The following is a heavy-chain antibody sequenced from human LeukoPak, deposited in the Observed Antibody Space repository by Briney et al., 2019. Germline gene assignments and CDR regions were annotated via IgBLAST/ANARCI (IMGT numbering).Heavy chain of an antibody. V-gene: IGHV3-43*02. D-gene: IGHD5-12*01. CDR3: AKDNTHIGELFQH. J-gene: IGHJ1*01. Sequence: GGSLRLSCAASGFTFYDYAMHWVRQGPGKGLEWVSLISGDGDSTYYADSVKGRFTISGDNSKNSLYLQMNSLRTEDTAFYYCAKDNTHIGELFQHWGQGTLVTVSS. CDR2: ISGDGDST. CDR1: GFTFYDYA.